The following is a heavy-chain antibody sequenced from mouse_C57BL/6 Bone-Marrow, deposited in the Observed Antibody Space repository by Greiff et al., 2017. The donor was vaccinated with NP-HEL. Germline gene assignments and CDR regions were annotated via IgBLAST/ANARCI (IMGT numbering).Heavy chain of an antibody. CDR2: IYPRSGNT. V-gene: IGHV1-81*01. J-gene: IGHJ1*03. CDR3: ARGDGRYWYFDV. Sequence: QVQLQQSGAELARPGASVKLSCKASGYTFTSYGISWVKQRTGQGLEWIGEIYPRSGNTYYNEKFKGKATLTADKSSSTAYMELRSLTSEDSAVYFCARGDGRYWYFDVWGTGTTVTVSS. D-gene: IGHD1-1*02. CDR1: GYTFTSYG.